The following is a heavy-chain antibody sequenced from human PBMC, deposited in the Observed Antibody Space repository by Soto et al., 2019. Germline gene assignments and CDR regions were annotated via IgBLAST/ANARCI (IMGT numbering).Heavy chain of an antibody. Sequence: EVQLLESGGGLVQPGGSLRLSCAASGFTFSSHWMHWVRQAPGKGLVWVSRINIAGSPTNYADSVKGRFTISRDNAKNTLYLQMNSLRAEDTAVYYCARGLLYRYGMDVWGQGTTVTVSS. CDR3: ARGLLYRYGMDV. CDR1: GFTFSSHW. V-gene: IGHV3-74*01. D-gene: IGHD2-8*01. CDR2: INIAGSPT. J-gene: IGHJ6*02.